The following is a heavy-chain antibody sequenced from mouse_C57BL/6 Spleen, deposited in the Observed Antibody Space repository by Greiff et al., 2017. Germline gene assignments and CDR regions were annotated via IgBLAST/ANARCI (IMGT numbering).Heavy chain of an antibody. CDR2: IDPSDSET. V-gene: IGHV1-52*01. CDR1: GYTFTSYW. D-gene: IGHD1-1*01. J-gene: IGHJ3*01. CDR3: ARCGPTGGFAY. Sequence: QVQLQQSGAELVRPGSSVKLSCKASGYTFTSYWMHWVKQRPIQGLEWIGNIDPSDSETHYNQKFKDKATLTVDKSSSTAYMQLSSLTSEDSAVYYCARCGPTGGFAYWGQGTLVTVSA.